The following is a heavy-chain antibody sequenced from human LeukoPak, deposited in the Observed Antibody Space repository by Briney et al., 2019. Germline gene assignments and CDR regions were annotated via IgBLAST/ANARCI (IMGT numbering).Heavy chain of an antibody. CDR2: TYYRSKWYN. V-gene: IGHV6-1*01. D-gene: IGHD6-19*01. CDR3: ARDRRSGWSTRGGENWFDP. J-gene: IGHJ5*02. CDR1: GDSVSSNSAA. Sequence: SQTLSLTCAISGDSVSSNSAAWSWIRQSPSRGLEWLGRTYYRSKWYNDYAVSVKIRITINPDTSKNQFSLQLNSVTPEDTTVYYCARDRRSGWSTRGGENWFDPWGQGTLVTVSS.